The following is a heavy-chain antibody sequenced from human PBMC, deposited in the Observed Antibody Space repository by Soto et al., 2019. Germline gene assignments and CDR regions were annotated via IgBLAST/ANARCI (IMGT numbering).Heavy chain of an antibody. CDR2: INHSGST. CDR3: ARAGAQGSYYLPTYYYYGMDV. D-gene: IGHD3-10*01. V-gene: IGHV4-34*01. CDR1: GGSFSGYY. Sequence: PSETLSLTCAVYGGSFSGYYWSWIRQPPGKGLEWIGEINHSGSTNYNPSLKSRVTISVDTSKNQFSLKLSSVTAADTAVYYCARAGAQGSYYLPTYYYYGMDVWGQGTTVTVSS. J-gene: IGHJ6*02.